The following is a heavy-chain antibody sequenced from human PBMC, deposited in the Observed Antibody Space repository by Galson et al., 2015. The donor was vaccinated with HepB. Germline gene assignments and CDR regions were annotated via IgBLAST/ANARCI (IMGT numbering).Heavy chain of an antibody. CDR1: GGSISSYY. Sequence: SETLSLTCTVSGGSISSYYWSWIRQPPGKGLEWIGYIYYSGSTNYNPSLKSRVTISVDTSKNQFSLKLSSVTAADTAVYYCASQEDAYYYDSSGSNLVRLLGAFDIWGQGTMVTVSS. CDR3: ASQEDAYYYDSSGSNLVRLLGAFDI. D-gene: IGHD3-22*01. CDR2: IYYSGST. J-gene: IGHJ3*02. V-gene: IGHV4-59*08.